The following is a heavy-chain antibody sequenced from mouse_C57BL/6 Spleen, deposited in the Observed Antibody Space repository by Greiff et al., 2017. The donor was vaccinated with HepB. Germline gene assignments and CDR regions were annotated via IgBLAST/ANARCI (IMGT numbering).Heavy chain of an antibody. CDR2: ISDGGSYT. J-gene: IGHJ2*01. D-gene: IGHD1-1*01. CDR1: GFTFSSYA. CDR3: AREDGSHYFDY. V-gene: IGHV5-4*01. Sequence: EVMLVESGGGLVKPGGSLKLSCAASGFTFSSYAMSWVRQTPEKRLAWVATISDGGSYTYYPDNVKGRFTISRDNAKNNQYLQMSHLKSEDTAMYYCAREDGSHYFDYWGQGTTLTVSS.